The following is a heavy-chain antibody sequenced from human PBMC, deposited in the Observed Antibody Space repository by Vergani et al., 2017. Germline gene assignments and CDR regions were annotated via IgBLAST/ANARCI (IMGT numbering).Heavy chain of an antibody. J-gene: IGHJ3*02. V-gene: IGHV4-38-2*01. CDR2: IYHSGST. Sequence: QVQLQESGPGLVKPSETLSLTCAVSGYSISSGYYWGWIRQPPGKGLEWIGSIYHSGSTYYNPSLKSRVTISVDTSKNQFSLKLSSVTAAVTAVYYCARNLWISDAFDIWGQGTMVTVSS. D-gene: IGHD2-2*03. CDR1: GYSISSGYY. CDR3: ARNLWISDAFDI.